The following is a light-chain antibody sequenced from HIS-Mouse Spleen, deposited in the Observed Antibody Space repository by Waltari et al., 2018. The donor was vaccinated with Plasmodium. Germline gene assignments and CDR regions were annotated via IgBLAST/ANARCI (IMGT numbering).Light chain of an antibody. Sequence: AIQLTQSPSSLSASVGDRVTITCRASQGISSALAWYQQKPGKAPKLLIYDASSLERGVRSRFSGRGSGTDFTLIISSLQPEDFATYYCQQFNSYPLTFGGGTKVESK. CDR3: QQFNSYPLT. J-gene: IGKJ4*01. CDR1: QGISSA. CDR2: DAS. V-gene: IGKV1-13*02.